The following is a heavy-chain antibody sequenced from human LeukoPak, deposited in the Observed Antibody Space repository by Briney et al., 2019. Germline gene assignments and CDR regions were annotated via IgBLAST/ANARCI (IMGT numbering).Heavy chain of an antibody. CDR3: ARDPFGVVFGVFDI. CDR1: GFTFSSYW. D-gene: IGHD3-3*01. J-gene: IGHJ3*02. CDR2: IKQDGSEI. V-gene: IGHV3-7*01. Sequence: GGSLRLSCAPSGFTFSSYWMSWVREAPGKGLEWVANIKQDGSEIYYVDSVKGGFNISRDNAKNSLSLQMHSLRGEDAGVLLLARDPFGVVFGVFDIWGQGTMVTVSS.